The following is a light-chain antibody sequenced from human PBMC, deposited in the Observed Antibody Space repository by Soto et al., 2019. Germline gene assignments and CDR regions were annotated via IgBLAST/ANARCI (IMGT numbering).Light chain of an antibody. Sequence: GDRVVITCRASQSVNRWLAWYQQKPGKAPSLLIYEASTLESGVPSRFNGSGSGTQFTLTISSLQPDDIATYYCQQYSSSSYTFGQGTKLEIK. CDR1: QSVNRW. V-gene: IGKV1-5*03. CDR3: QQYSSSSYT. J-gene: IGKJ2*01. CDR2: EAS.